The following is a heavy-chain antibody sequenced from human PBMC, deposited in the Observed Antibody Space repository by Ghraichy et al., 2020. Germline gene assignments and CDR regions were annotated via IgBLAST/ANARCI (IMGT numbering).Heavy chain of an antibody. CDR1: GYTFTNHG. J-gene: IGHJ4*02. CDR3: ARSFDGIVGTTTVDY. V-gene: IGHV1-18*04. D-gene: IGHD1-26*01. CDR2: ISAYNGIA. Sequence: ASVKVSCKASGYTFTNHGIGWVRQAPGQGLEWLGWISAYNGIANYAQKFQGRVTMTTDSSTKTAYMEMGSLRSDDTAVYYCARSFDGIVGTTTVDYWGQGTLVTVSS.